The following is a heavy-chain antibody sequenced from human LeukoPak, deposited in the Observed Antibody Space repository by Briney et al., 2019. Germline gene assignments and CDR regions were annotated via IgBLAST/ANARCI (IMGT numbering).Heavy chain of an antibody. V-gene: IGHV3-23*01. Sequence: GTSLRLSCAASGFNFGVYGMHWVRQAPGKGLEWVSAISGSGGSTYYADSVKGRFTISRDNSKNTLYLQMNSLRAEDTAVYYCAKDAYNWNYWVLDYWGQGTLVTVSS. CDR1: GFNFGVYG. J-gene: IGHJ4*02. CDR3: AKDAYNWNYWVLDY. D-gene: IGHD1-7*01. CDR2: ISGSGGST.